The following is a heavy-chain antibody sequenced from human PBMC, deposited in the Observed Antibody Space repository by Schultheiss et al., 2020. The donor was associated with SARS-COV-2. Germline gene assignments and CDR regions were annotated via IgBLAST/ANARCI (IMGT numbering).Heavy chain of an antibody. D-gene: IGHD6-19*01. Sequence: GESLKISCAASGFTFNSYAMSWVRQAPGKGLEWVSAISGSGGSTYYADSVKGRFTISRDNAKNSLYLQMNSLRAEDTAVYYCARGRFGYSSGWGQGTLVTVSS. CDR3: ARGRFGYSSG. V-gene: IGHV3-23*01. CDR1: GFTFNSYA. CDR2: ISGSGGST. J-gene: IGHJ4*02.